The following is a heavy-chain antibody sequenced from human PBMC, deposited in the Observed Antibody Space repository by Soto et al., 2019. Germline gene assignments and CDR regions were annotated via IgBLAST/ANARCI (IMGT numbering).Heavy chain of an antibody. CDR3: AKDRDAYNWNTGGWFDP. D-gene: IGHD1-20*01. Sequence: QEHLVESGGGVVQPGKSLTLSCVASGLTFSGFGIHWVRQAPGKGLEWVAVISYDGTRKYYADSVKGRFTISRDNSKNTVSLEMKNLRIEDTAVYHCAKDRDAYNWNTGGWFDPWGQGTVVSVSS. J-gene: IGHJ5*02. CDR1: GLTFSGFG. V-gene: IGHV3-30*18. CDR2: ISYDGTRK.